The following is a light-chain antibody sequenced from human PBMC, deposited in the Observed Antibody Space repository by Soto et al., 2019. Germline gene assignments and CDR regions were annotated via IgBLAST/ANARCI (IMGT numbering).Light chain of an antibody. V-gene: IGKV1-5*03. CDR2: KAS. Sequence: DIEMTQSPSTLSAFVGDRVTITCRASQSISMWLAWYQQKPGKAPKLLIYKASTLKSGVPSRFSGSGSGTEFTLTISSLQPDDFATYYCQHYNSYSEAFGQGTKVDIK. J-gene: IGKJ1*01. CDR1: QSISMW. CDR3: QHYNSYSEA.